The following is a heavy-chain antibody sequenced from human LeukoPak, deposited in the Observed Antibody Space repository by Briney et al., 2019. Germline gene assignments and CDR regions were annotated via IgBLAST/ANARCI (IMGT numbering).Heavy chain of an antibody. D-gene: IGHD6-13*01. CDR1: GGSISSGSYY. J-gene: IGHJ5*02. V-gene: IGHV4-61*02. CDR3: ARALGVAAAGIIWFDP. CDR2: IYTSGST. Sequence: SETLSLTCTVSGGSISSGSYYWSWIRQPAGKGLEWIGRIYTSGSTNYNPSLKSRVTISVDTSKNQSSLKLSSVTAADTAVYYCARALGVAAAGIIWFDPWGQGTLVTVSS.